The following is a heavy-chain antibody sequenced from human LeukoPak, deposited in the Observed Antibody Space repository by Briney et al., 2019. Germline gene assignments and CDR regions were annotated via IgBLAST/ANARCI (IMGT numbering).Heavy chain of an antibody. CDR3: ARSAGSGSYVDY. D-gene: IGHD3-10*01. Sequence: GGSLRLSCAASGFTFSDYYMSWIRQAPGKGLEWVSYISSSSSYTNYADSVKGRFTISRDNAKNSLYLQMNSLRAEDTAVYYCARSAGSGSYVDYWGQGTLVTVSS. J-gene: IGHJ4*02. V-gene: IGHV3-11*03. CDR1: GFTFSDYY. CDR2: ISSSSSYT.